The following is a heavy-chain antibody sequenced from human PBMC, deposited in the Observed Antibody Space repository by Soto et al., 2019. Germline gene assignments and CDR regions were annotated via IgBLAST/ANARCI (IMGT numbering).Heavy chain of an antibody. CDR3: ARVERGTATTVVDAFDI. CDR1: GGFVSSGSYY. J-gene: IGHJ3*02. CDR2: MSHSGGT. Sequence: QVQLQQWGAGLLKPSETLSLTCAVYGGFVSSGSYYWSWIRQPPGKGLEWIGEMSHSGGTHFNPFLKSRVTISVDTSKNQFFLKMSSVTAADTALYYCARVERGTATTVVDAFDIWGPGTMVTVSS. D-gene: IGHD1-1*01. V-gene: IGHV4-34*01.